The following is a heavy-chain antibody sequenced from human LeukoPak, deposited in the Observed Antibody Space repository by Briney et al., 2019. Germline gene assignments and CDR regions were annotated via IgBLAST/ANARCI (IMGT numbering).Heavy chain of an antibody. D-gene: IGHD2-2*01. CDR3: ARESPAQYCSSTSCYLIYYYYYMDV. J-gene: IGHJ6*03. CDR1: GGSISSYY. Sequence: PSETLSLTCTVSGGSISSYYWSWIRQPPGKGLEWIGYIYYSGSTNYNPSFKSRVTISVDTSKNQFSLKLSSVTAADTAVYYCARESPAQYCSSTSCYLIYYYYYMDVWGKGTTVTVSS. V-gene: IGHV4-59*01. CDR2: IYYSGST.